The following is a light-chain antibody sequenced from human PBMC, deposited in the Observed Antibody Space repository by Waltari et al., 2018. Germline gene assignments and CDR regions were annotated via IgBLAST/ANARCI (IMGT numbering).Light chain of an antibody. J-gene: IGKJ1*01. CDR3: QQYSSYST. Sequence: DIQMTQSPSTLSASVGDRVTITCRANQSISSWLAWYQQIPGKAPKLLIYRASILESGVPLRFSGSGSGTEFTLTISSLQPDDFATYYCQQYSSYSTFGQGTKVEIK. V-gene: IGKV1-5*03. CDR2: RAS. CDR1: QSISSW.